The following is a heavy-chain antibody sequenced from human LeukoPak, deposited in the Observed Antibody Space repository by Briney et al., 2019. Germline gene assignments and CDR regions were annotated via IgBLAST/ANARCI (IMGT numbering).Heavy chain of an antibody. CDR1: GGSISSGSYY. V-gene: IGHV4-61*02. Sequence: SQTLSLTCTVSGGSISSGSYYWSWIRQPAGKGLEWIGRIYTSGSTNYNPSLKSRVTISVDTSKNQFSLKLSSVTAADTALYYCAREWVTSGSYRRFDYWGQGTLVTVSS. D-gene: IGHD1-26*01. J-gene: IGHJ4*02. CDR3: AREWVTSGSYRRFDY. CDR2: IYTSGST.